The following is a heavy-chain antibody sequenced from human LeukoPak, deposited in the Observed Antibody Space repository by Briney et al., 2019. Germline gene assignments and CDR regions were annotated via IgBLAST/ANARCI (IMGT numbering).Heavy chain of an antibody. D-gene: IGHD6-19*01. CDR3: ARDRIAVAGMGAFQH. J-gene: IGHJ1*01. CDR2: ISHDGTNE. CDR1: RFTFSSYA. Sequence: GGSLRLSCAASRFTFSSYAMHWVRQAPGKGLEWVAGISHDGTNEYQADSVKGRFTISRDNSKNTLYLQMNSLRVEDTAIYCCARDRIAVAGMGAFQHWGQGTLVTVSS. V-gene: IGHV3-30*04.